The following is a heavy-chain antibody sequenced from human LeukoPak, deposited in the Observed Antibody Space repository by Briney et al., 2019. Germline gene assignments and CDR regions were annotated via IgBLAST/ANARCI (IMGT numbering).Heavy chain of an antibody. CDR1: GFSFSSYG. V-gene: IGHV3-33*06. CDR2: VWDDGSSQ. Sequence: SGGSLRLSCAASGFSFSSYGMHWVRQAPGKGLEWVAVVWDDGSSQNYADSVKGRFTISRDNSKNTLYLQMNSLRAEDTAVYYCAKRYTLTNYYLASWGKGTLVTVSS. CDR3: AKRYTLTNYYLAS. D-gene: IGHD4-17*01. J-gene: IGHJ4*02.